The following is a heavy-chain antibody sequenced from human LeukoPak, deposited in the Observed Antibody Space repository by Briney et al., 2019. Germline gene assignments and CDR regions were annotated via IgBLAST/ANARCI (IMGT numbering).Heavy chain of an antibody. J-gene: IGHJ4*01. Sequence: GRSLRLSCAASGFTFSSYGMHWVRQAPGKGLEWVAVIWYDGSNKYYADSVKGRFTISRDNSKNTLYLQMNSLRAEDTAVYYCARDTSDGGDCSFDYWGQEPWSPSPQ. CDR2: IWYDGSNK. CDR1: GFTFSSYG. D-gene: IGHD2-21*02. CDR3: ARDTSDGGDCSFDY. V-gene: IGHV3-33*01.